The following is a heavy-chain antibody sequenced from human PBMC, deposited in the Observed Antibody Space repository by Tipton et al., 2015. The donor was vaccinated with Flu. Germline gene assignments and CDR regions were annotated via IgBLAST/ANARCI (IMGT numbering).Heavy chain of an antibody. J-gene: IGHJ3*02. D-gene: IGHD2-15*01. CDR3: AREGLLRAFDI. V-gene: IGHV4-59*12. Sequence: TLSLTCTVSGGSISSYYWNWIRQSPGQGLQWIGFIYNDGSTTYNPSLKGRVSMSVDTSKDQFSLNLSSVTAADTAVYYCAREGLLRAFDIWGQGTIVNVSS. CDR2: IYNDGST. CDR1: GGSISSYY.